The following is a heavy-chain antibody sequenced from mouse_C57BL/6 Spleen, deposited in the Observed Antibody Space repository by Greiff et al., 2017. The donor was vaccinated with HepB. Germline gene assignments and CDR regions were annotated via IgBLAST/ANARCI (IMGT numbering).Heavy chain of an antibody. V-gene: IGHV1-64*01. Sequence: QVQLQQPGAELVKPGASVKLSCKASGYTFTSYWMHWVKQRPGQGLEWIGMIHPNSGSTNYNEKFKGKATLTVDKSSSTAYMQLSSLTSEDSAVYYCARGVTDEGYWGQGTTLTVSS. CDR1: GYTFTSYW. J-gene: IGHJ2*01. CDR2: IHPNSGST. D-gene: IGHD2-2*01. CDR3: ARGVTDEGY.